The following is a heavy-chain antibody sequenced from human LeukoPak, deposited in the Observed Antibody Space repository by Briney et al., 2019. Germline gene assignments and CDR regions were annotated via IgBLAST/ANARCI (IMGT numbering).Heavy chain of an antibody. J-gene: IGHJ4*02. D-gene: IGHD6-19*01. CDR2: IYYSGST. CDR1: GGSISSYY. Sequence: SETLSLTCTVSGGSISSYYWSWIRQPPGKGLEWIGYIYYSGSTNYNPSLKSRVTISVDTSKNQFSLKLSSVTAADTAVYYCARHSGWYETLFDYWGQGTLVTVSS. V-gene: IGHV4-59*08. CDR3: ARHSGWYETLFDY.